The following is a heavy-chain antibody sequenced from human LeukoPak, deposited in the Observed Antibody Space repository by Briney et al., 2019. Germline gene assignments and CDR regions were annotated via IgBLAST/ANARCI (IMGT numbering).Heavy chain of an antibody. D-gene: IGHD4/OR15-4a*01. CDR2: IYYSGST. V-gene: IGHV4-39*07. Sequence: SETLSLTCTVSGGSISSSSYYWGWIRQPPGKGLEWIGSIYYSGSTYYNPSLKSRVTISVDTSKNQFSLKLSSVTAADTAVYYYAIDHGRGPNLNNYYYYYYMDVWGKGTTVTVSS. J-gene: IGHJ6*03. CDR3: AIDHGRGPNLNNYYYYYYMDV. CDR1: GGSISSSSYY.